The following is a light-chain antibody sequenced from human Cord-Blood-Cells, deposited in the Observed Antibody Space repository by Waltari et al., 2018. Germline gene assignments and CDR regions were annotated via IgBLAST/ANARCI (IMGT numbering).Light chain of an antibody. CDR2: RNN. V-gene: IGLV1-47*01. CDR3: AAWDDSLSGYV. Sequence: QSVLTQPPSASGTPGQRVTISCSGSSSNIGSNYVYWYQQLPGTAPKLLIYRNNQRPSGVPDRCSGSKSGTSASRAISGPRSEDEADYYCAAWDDSLSGYVFGTGTKVTVL. J-gene: IGLJ1*01. CDR1: SSNIGSNY.